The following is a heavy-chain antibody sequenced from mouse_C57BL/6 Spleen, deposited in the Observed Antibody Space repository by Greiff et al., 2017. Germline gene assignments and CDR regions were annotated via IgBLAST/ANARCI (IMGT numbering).Heavy chain of an antibody. Sequence: ESGPGLVKPSQSLSLTCSVTGYSITSGYYWNWIRQFPGNKLEWMGYISYDGSNNYNPSLKNRISITRDTSKNQFFLKLNSVTTEDTATYYCARWYYGSSYYFDVWGTGTTVTVSS. V-gene: IGHV3-6*01. CDR3: ARWYYGSSYYFDV. CDR2: ISYDGSN. D-gene: IGHD1-1*01. CDR1: GYSITSGYY. J-gene: IGHJ1*03.